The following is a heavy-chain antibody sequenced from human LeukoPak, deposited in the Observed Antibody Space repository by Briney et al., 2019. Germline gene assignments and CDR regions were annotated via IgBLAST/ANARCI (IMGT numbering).Heavy chain of an antibody. CDR2: INPSGGST. J-gene: IGHJ1*01. CDR3: ASYGSPEYQLPRRGSGYFQH. V-gene: IGHV1-46*01. D-gene: IGHD2-2*01. CDR1: GYTFTSYY. Sequence: GASVKVSCKASGYTFTSYYMHWVRQAPGQGLEWMGIINPSGGSTSYAQKFQGRVTMTGDTSTSTVYMELSSLRSEDTAVYYCASYGSPEYQLPRRGSGYFQHWGQGTLVTVSS.